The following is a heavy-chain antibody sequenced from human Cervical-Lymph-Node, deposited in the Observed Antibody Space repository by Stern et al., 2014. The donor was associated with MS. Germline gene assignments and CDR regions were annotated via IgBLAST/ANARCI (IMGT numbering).Heavy chain of an antibody. J-gene: IGHJ2*01. CDR1: GGTYSTYT. CDR2: IIPLLGTV. Sequence: VQLVQSGAAVKKPGSSVKVSCRASGGTYSTYTITWVRQAPGQGLEWMGRIIPLLGTVTYAQKFQGRVTISADKATHTTFLEVTSLRSEDTAVYYCAGPETWFFDVWGRGTLVTVSS. V-gene: IGHV1-69*08. CDR3: AGPETWFFDV.